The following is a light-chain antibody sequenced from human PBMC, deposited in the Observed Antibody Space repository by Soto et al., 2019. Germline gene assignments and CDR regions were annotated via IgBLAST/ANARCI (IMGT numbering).Light chain of an antibody. CDR1: QSVSSY. V-gene: IGKV3-11*01. Sequence: EIVLTQSPATLSLSPGERATLSCRASQSVSSYLAWYQQKPGQAPRLLIYDASNRATGIQARFSGSGSGTDCTLTISSLEPEDFAVYYFQQRSNWPPYTFGQGTKLEIK. CDR2: DAS. J-gene: IGKJ2*01. CDR3: QQRSNWPPYT.